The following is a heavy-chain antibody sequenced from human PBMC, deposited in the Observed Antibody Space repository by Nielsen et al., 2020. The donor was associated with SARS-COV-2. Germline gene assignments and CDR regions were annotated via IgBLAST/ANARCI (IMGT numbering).Heavy chain of an antibody. V-gene: IGHV3-23*01. CDR2: ISGSGGST. CDR3: AKGGGPVLLWFGELSSPFDY. J-gene: IGHJ4*02. D-gene: IGHD3-10*01. CDR1: GFTFSSYA. Sequence: GESLKISCAASGFTFSSYAMSWVRQAPGKGLEWVSAISGSGGSTYYADSVKGRFTISRDNSKNTLYLQMNSLRAEDTAVYYCAKGGGPVLLWFGELSSPFDYWGQGTLVTVSS.